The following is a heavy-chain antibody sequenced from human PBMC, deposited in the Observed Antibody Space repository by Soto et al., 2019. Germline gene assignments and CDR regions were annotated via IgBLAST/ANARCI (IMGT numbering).Heavy chain of an antibody. CDR2: VKREAAGGTI. CDR1: GFPFSDTW. J-gene: IGHJ4*02. V-gene: IGHV3-15*01. CDR3: TADVWRISVQAHDY. D-gene: IGHD1-26*01. Sequence: PGGSLRLSCAASGFPFSDTWMNWVRQAPGKGLEWVGRVKREAAGGTIDYAAPVKGRFTISRDDSKSTLYLQMNRLKSEDTAVHECTADVWRISVQAHDYWGQGTLDTVSS.